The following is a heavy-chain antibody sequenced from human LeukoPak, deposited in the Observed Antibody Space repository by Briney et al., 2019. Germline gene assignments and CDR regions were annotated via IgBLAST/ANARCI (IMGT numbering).Heavy chain of an antibody. CDR3: ARGLGYSYGPHFEY. Sequence: TSETLSLTCTVSGGSISSSSYYWGWIRQPPGKGLEWIGSIYYSGSTYYNPSLKSRVTISVDTSKNQFSLKLSSVTAADTAVYYCARGLGYSYGPHFEYWGQGTLVTVSS. CDR1: GGSISSSSYY. V-gene: IGHV4-39*07. CDR2: IYYSGST. J-gene: IGHJ4*02. D-gene: IGHD5-18*01.